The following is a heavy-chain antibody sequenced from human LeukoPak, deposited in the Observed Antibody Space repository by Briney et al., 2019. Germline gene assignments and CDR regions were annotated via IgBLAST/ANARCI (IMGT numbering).Heavy chain of an antibody. CDR2: TLKDGSNK. J-gene: IGHJ6*04. D-gene: IGHD3-10*02. V-gene: IGHV3-30*19. CDR1: GFTFSSYG. Sequence: GGSLRLSCGASGFTFSSYGMHWVRQAPGKGLEWVTATLKDGSNKYYTDSVKGRFSISRDNSKNTLYMQMNSLRPEDTAVYYCAELGITMIGGVWGKGTTVTISS. CDR3: AELGITMIGGV.